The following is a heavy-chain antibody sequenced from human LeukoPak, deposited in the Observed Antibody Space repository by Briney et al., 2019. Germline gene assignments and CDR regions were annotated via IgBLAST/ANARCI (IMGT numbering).Heavy chain of an antibody. CDR3: AGDYYDSSGYLYYFDY. Sequence: KPSETLSLTCTVSGGSISSYYWSWIRQPAGKGLEWIGRIYTSGSTNYNPSLKSRVTISVDKSKNQFSLKLSSVTAADTAVYYCAGDYYDSSGYLYYFDYWGQGTLVTVSS. J-gene: IGHJ4*02. CDR1: GGSISSYY. D-gene: IGHD3-22*01. V-gene: IGHV4-4*07. CDR2: IYTSGST.